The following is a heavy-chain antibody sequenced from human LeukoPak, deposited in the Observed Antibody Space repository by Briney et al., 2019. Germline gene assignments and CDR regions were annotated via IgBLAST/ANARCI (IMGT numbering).Heavy chain of an antibody. V-gene: IGHV3-74*01. J-gene: IGHJ4*02. D-gene: IGHD3-16*01. Sequence: PGGSLRLSCAASGFSFSRYWIHWVRQAPGKGLVWVSRINSDGSHTSYADSVKGRFTISRDNAKNTMYLQMNSLRVEDTAEYYCARGSWALYGVDYWGQGTLVTVSS. CDR3: ARGSWALYGVDY. CDR2: INSDGSHT. CDR1: GFSFSRYW.